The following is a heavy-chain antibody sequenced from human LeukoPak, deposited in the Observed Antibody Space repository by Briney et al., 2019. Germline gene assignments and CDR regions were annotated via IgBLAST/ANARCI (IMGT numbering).Heavy chain of an antibody. D-gene: IGHD1-26*01. V-gene: IGHV3-74*01. CDR1: ALLFSNDW. CDR3: ATAQGGTDAFDI. J-gene: IGHJ3*02. CDR2: INSDGRGT. Sequence: GGSLRLSCVASALLFSNDWMHWVRQPPGKGLEWVSRINSDGRGTSYVDSVKGRFTIARDNAKKTLYLHMNSLRAEDTSVYYFATAQGGTDAFDIWGQGTMVTVSS.